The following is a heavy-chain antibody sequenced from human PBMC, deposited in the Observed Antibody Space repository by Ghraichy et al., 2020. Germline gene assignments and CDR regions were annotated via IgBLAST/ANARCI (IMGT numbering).Heavy chain of an antibody. CDR1: GGSISSDNW. Sequence: SETLSLTCDVSGGSISSDNWWTWVRQPPGKGLEWIGEFHHDGHTHYNQSLKSRVTISVDKSKNQFSLNMNSVTAADTAVYYCARNGPPGAGGFYFDLWGRGTLVTVSS. V-gene: IGHV4-4*02. J-gene: IGHJ2*01. CDR3: ARNGPPGAGGFYFDL. CDR2: FHHDGHT. D-gene: IGHD1-26*01.